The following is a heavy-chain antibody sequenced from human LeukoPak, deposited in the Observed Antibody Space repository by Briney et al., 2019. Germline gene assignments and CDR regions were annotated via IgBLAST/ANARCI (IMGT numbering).Heavy chain of an antibody. V-gene: IGHV4-61*01. CDR1: GGSVSSGRYY. D-gene: IGHD1-1*01. CDR2: FYYSGST. J-gene: IGHJ4*02. CDR3: ARKRTGDQGYYFDY. Sequence: SETLSLTCTVSGGSVSSGRYYWSWIRQPPGKGLEWIGYFYYSGSTNYNPSLKTRVTISVDTSKNQCSLKVSSVTAADTAVYYCARKRTGDQGYYFDYWGQGTLVTVSS.